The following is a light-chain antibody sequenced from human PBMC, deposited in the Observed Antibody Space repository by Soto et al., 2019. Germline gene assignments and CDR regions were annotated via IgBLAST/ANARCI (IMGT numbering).Light chain of an antibody. CDR1: QRITWHY. Sequence: DIVLTQSPGTLSLSPGETATLSCRAGQRITWHYVAWYQQKPGQAPSLLIYGASIRATGVPDRFSGSGSGTDFTVNISRLEPEDFAVDYCQQYVHSPHTFGQGTNLAIK. J-gene: IGKJ2*01. V-gene: IGKV3-20*01. CDR2: GAS. CDR3: QQYVHSPHT.